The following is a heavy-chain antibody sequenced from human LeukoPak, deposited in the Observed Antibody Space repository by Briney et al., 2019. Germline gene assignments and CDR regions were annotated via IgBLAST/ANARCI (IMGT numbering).Heavy chain of an antibody. J-gene: IGHJ3*02. V-gene: IGHV3-23*01. CDR1: GFTFSSYA. Sequence: GGSLRLSCAVSGFTFSSYAMSWVRQAPGKGLESVSAISGSGGSTYYADSVKSRFTISRDNSKNTLYLQMNSLRAEDTAVYYCAKGEYCSGGSCSPDAFDIWGQGTMVTVSS. D-gene: IGHD2-15*01. CDR3: AKGEYCSGGSCSPDAFDI. CDR2: ISGSGGST.